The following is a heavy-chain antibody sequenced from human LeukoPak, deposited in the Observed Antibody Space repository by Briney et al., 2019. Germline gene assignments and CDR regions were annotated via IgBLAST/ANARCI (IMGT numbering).Heavy chain of an antibody. J-gene: IGHJ2*01. CDR1: GVSIFSYY. Sequence: SETLSLTCTGSGVSIFSYYWNWIRQPPGKGLKWIGYIYPNGITSDNPSLRSGGTISIATSKNQFSTRLRSVTAADTAIYYCARRAYYDTSGYYPTSGYFDLWGRGTLVTVSS. CDR3: ARRAYYDTSGYYPTSGYFDL. D-gene: IGHD3-22*01. V-gene: IGHV4-4*08. CDR2: IYPNGIT.